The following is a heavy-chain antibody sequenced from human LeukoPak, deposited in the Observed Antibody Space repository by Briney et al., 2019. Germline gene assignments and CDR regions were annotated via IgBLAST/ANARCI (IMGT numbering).Heavy chain of an antibody. Sequence: GGSLRLSCAASGFTFSSYSMNWVRQAPGKGLEWVSSISSSSSYIYYADSVKGRFTISRDNAKNSLYLQMNSLRAEDTAVYYCARHSTDYGDYNWFDPWGQGTLVTVSS. J-gene: IGHJ5*02. V-gene: IGHV3-21*01. CDR1: GFTFSSYS. CDR3: ARHSTDYGDYNWFDP. CDR2: ISSSSSYI. D-gene: IGHD4-17*01.